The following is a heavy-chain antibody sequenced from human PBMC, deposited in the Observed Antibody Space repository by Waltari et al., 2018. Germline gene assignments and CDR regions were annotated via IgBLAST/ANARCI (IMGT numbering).Heavy chain of an antibody. V-gene: IGHV2-70*04. Sequence: QVTLKESGPALVKPTQNLTLTCTVSALSLSSSGPRLTLVRHPPGKALEWLARIDWDEDKYYIPSLKARLTISKDTFKNQVVLTMTNVDPVDTATYYCARMVGPTYYHGLDVWGQGTTVIVSS. D-gene: IGHD1-26*01. J-gene: IGHJ6*02. CDR3: ARMVGPTYYHGLDV. CDR2: IDWDEDK. CDR1: ALSLSSSGPR.